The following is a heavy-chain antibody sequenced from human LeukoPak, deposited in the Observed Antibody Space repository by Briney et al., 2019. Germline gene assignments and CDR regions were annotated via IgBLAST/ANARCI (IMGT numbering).Heavy chain of an antibody. CDR1: GGSIRTPTYY. J-gene: IGHJ4*02. CDR3: ARHHSGSSYFDL. Sequence: SETLSLTCTVSGGSIRTPTYYRGWIRQPPGKGLEWIASSYYSGTTYYNTSLRSRLTTFVDTSNNQFYMNLSSVTAADTGVYYCARHHSGSSYFDLWGQGILVTVSS. D-gene: IGHD1-26*01. CDR2: SYYSGTT. V-gene: IGHV4-39*01.